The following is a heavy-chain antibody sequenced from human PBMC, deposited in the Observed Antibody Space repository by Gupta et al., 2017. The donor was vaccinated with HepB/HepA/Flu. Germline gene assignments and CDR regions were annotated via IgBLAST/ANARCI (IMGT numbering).Heavy chain of an antibody. Sequence: EVQLLESGGGLVQPGGSLRLSCAASGFTFSNYAMSWVRQAPGKGLEWVSTISGNSGNSYYADFVKGRFTISRDNSKNTLYIQMKTLRAEDTAEYYCAKGQLLWFGEDNGMDVWGQGTTVTVSS. CDR3: AKGQLLWFGEDNGMDV. V-gene: IGHV3-23*01. D-gene: IGHD3-10*01. J-gene: IGHJ6*02. CDR2: ISGNSGNS. CDR1: GFTFSNYA.